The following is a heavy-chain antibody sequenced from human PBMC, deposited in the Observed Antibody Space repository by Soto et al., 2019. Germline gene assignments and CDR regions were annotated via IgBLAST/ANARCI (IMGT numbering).Heavy chain of an antibody. Sequence: PGGSLRLSCAASGFTFSTYEFNWVRQAPGRGLEWISYISVSGNIIKYADSVKGRFTISRDNAENSLHLHMSSLRVDDTAVYFCVRDIMRASAAASLAYRGQGTQVIVSS. CDR2: ISVSGNII. CDR3: VRDIMRASAAASLAY. V-gene: IGHV3-48*03. CDR1: GFTFSTYE. J-gene: IGHJ4*02. D-gene: IGHD6-13*01.